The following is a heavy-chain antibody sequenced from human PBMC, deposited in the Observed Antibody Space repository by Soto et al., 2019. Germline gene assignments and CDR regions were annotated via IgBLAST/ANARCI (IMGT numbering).Heavy chain of an antibody. CDR2: IYWDDDK. J-gene: IGHJ6*02. CDR3: AHTASSSWYVADYYGMDV. CDR1: GFSLSTSGVG. Sequence: QITLKESGPPLVKPTQTLTLTCTFSGFSLSTSGVGVGWIRQPPGKALEWLAFIYWDDDKRYSPSLKSRLTITKDTSKNQVVRTMTKMDPVDTATYYCAHTASSSWYVADYYGMDVWGQGTTVTVSS. V-gene: IGHV2-5*02. D-gene: IGHD6-13*01.